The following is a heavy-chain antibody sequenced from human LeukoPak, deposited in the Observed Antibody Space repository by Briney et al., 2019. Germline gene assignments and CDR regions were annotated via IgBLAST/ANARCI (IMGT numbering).Heavy chain of an antibody. J-gene: IGHJ6*02. CDR2: MRQDGGEK. Sequence: PGGSLRLSCAASGFTFSNYAMSWVRQAPGKGLEWVANMRQDGGEKYYLDSVKGRFTISRDNAKNSLYLQMSSLRAEDTAVYYCARDRRYNWNDDTSGMDVWGQGTTVTVSS. CDR3: ARDRRYNWNDDTSGMDV. D-gene: IGHD1-1*01. V-gene: IGHV3-7*01. CDR1: GFTFSNYA.